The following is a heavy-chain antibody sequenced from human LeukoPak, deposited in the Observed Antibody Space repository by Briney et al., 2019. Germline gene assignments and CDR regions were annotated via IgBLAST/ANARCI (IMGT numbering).Heavy chain of an antibody. CDR2: IYYSGST. CDR3: ASTPLTYSGSYYRIDY. Sequence: SETLSLTCTVSGGSITYNSYYWGWIRQPPGKGLEWIGYIYYSGSTNYNPSLKSRVTISVDTPKNQFSLKLSSVTAADTAVYYCASTPLTYSGSYYRIDYWGQGTRVTVSS. J-gene: IGHJ4*02. D-gene: IGHD1-26*01. CDR1: GGSITYNSYY. V-gene: IGHV4-61*05.